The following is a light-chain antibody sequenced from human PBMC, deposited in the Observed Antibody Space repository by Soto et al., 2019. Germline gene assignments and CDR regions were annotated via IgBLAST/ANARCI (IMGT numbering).Light chain of an antibody. CDR2: RTN. V-gene: IGLV8-61*01. J-gene: IGLJ3*02. CDR1: SGSVSTNFY. Sequence: QAVVTQEPSFSVSPGRTVTLTCGLSSGSVSTNFYPSWYQQTPGHAPRTLIYRTNTRSSGVPDRFSGSILGNKAALTITGAQADDESDDYCALYVGNGIWVFGGGTKLTVL. CDR3: ALYVGNGIWV.